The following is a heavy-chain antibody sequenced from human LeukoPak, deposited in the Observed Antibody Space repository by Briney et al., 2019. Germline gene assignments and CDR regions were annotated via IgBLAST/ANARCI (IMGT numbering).Heavy chain of an antibody. V-gene: IGHV3-48*01. CDR3: TRDWRNLGYDY. D-gene: IGHD5-12*01. Sequence: SGGSLRLSCAASGFTFSSHSMNWVRQAPGKGLEWVSYISSSSSTIYYADSVKGRFTISRDNAKNSLCLQMNSLRAEDTAVYYCTRDWRNLGYDYWGQGTLVTVSS. CDR2: ISSSSSTI. CDR1: GFTFSSHS. J-gene: IGHJ4*02.